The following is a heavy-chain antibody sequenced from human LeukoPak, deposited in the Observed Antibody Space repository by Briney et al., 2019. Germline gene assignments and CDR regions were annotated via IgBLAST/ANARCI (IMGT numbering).Heavy chain of an antibody. CDR1: GFTFGSYA. V-gene: IGHV3-30*01. Sequence: GGSLRLSCAASGFTFGSYAMHWVRQAPGKGLEWVAVISYDGSNKYYADSVKGRFTISRDNSKNTLYLQMNSLRAEDTAVYYCAREDLIAVAVFDYWGQGTLVTVSS. CDR3: AREDLIAVAVFDY. D-gene: IGHD6-19*01. J-gene: IGHJ4*02. CDR2: ISYDGSNK.